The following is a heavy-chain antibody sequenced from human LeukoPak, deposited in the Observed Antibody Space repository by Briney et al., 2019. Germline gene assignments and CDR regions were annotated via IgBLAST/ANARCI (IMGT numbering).Heavy chain of an antibody. Sequence: SQTLSLTCTVSGGSINNADYYWNWIRQRPGKGLEWIGYIYYSGNTYYHPSLRSRTSISIDTAKNQFSLELNSLTAADTAVYFCARIYHWNGYHDYWGQGTPVTVSS. V-gene: IGHV4-30-4*01. CDR3: ARIYHWNGYHDY. CDR1: GGSINNADYY. CDR2: IYYSGNT. D-gene: IGHD3-3*01. J-gene: IGHJ4*02.